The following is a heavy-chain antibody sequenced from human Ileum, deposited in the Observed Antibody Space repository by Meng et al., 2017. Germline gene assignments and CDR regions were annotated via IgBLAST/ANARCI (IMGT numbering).Heavy chain of an antibody. V-gene: IGHV3-30*01. CDR2: ISYDGSDK. Sequence: GESLKISCEASGFTFSGYSMRWVRQAPGTRLESVALISYDGSDKYYADSVKGRFTISRDNSKNTLYMQMNSLRPEDTAMYYCTREGSPQDGTSWYSFDSWGQGTLVTVSS. D-gene: IGHD6-13*01. CDR1: GFTFSGYS. CDR3: TREGSPQDGTSWYSFDS. J-gene: IGHJ4*02.